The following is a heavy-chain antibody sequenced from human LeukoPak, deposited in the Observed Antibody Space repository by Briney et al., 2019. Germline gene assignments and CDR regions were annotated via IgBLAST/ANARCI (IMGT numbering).Heavy chain of an antibody. V-gene: IGHV3-30-3*01. CDR2: ISLDGSNK. CDR3: ARHYGP. CDR1: GFTFSSYA. Sequence: GGSLRLSCAASGFTFSSYAMHWVRQAPGKGLEWVAVISLDGSNKYYADSVKGRFTISRDNSENTLYLQMNNLRAEDTAVYYCARHYGPWGQGTLVTVSS. D-gene: IGHD3-16*01. J-gene: IGHJ5*02.